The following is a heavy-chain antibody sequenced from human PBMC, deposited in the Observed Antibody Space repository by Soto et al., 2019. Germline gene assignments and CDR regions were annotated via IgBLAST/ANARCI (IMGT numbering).Heavy chain of an antibody. CDR2: IHYSGIT. J-gene: IGHJ4*02. V-gene: IGHV4-59*01. CDR3: TKYRRTDAEAYSFDY. D-gene: IGHD2-21*01. Sequence: PSETLSLTCTVCGGSISGSYCSWIRQTPWKVLEWVGYIHYSGITNYNPSLKSRVTMSVDSAKNQFSLQLSSVTAADTAVYFCTKYRRTDAEAYSFDYWGQGALVTVSS. CDR1: GGSISGSY.